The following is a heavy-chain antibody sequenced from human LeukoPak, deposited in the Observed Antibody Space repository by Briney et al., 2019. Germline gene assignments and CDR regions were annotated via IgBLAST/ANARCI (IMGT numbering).Heavy chain of an antibody. V-gene: IGHV3-23*01. Sequence: GGSLRLSCAASGLTFSSYGMSWVRQAPGKGLDWVSAISGSGGKTYYADSVKGRFTVSRDNSKNSLYLQMNSLTAADTAVYYCAKDRSIGTYYAFDHWGQGTLVTVSS. CDR1: GLTFSSYG. CDR2: ISGSGGKT. J-gene: IGHJ4*02. D-gene: IGHD1-26*01. CDR3: AKDRSIGTYYAFDH.